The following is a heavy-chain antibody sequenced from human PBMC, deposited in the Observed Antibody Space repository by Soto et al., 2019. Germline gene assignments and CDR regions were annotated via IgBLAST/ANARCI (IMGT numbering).Heavy chain of an antibody. CDR2: INPSGGST. D-gene: IGHD1-7*01. CDR3: ARDITGTTDYFDY. V-gene: IGHV1-46*03. J-gene: IGHJ4*02. Sequence: ASVKVSCKASGYTFTSYYMHWVRQAPGQGLEWMGIINPSGGSTSYAQKFQGRVTMTRGTSTSTVYMELGSLRSEDTAVYYCARDITGTTDYFDYWGQGTLVTVSS. CDR1: GYTFTSYY.